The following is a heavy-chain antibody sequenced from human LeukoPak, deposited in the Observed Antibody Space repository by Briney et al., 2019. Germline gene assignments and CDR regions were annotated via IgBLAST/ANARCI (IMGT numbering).Heavy chain of an antibody. Sequence: PGGSLRLSCAASGFTVSSNYMSWVRQAPGKGLEWVSVIYSGGSTYYADSVKGRFTISRDNAKSSLYLQMNSLRVEDTAVYYCAGTLFGAYNWFDPWGQGALVTVSS. V-gene: IGHV3-53*01. CDR2: IYSGGST. J-gene: IGHJ5*02. CDR1: GFTVSSNY. CDR3: AGTLFGAYNWFDP. D-gene: IGHD3-3*01.